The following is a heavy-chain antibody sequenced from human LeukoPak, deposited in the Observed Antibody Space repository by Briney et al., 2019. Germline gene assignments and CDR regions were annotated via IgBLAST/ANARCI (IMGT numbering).Heavy chain of an antibody. V-gene: IGHV4-59*01. D-gene: IGHD4-17*01. CDR3: ARLTTVTASSYYHAMDV. CDR2: IYYSGNT. J-gene: IGHJ6*02. CDR1: GGSISSYY. Sequence: PSETLSLTCTVSGGSISSYYWSWIRQPPGKGLEWVGYIYYSGNTNYNPSLTSRVTISVDTSKNQFSLQLSSVTAADTALYYCARLTTVTASSYYHAMDVWGQGTTVTVSS.